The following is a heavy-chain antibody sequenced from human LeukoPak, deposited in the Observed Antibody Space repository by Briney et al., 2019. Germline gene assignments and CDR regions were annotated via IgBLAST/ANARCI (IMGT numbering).Heavy chain of an antibody. CDR1: GTFISGYY. J-gene: IGHJ4*02. Sequence: KPSETLSLTCSISGTFISGYYWNWIRHPAGKGLEWIGRIYTSDSTYFNPSLKSRVTMSLDTSKNQFSLKLRSVTAADTAVYFCAGARAAAGTPFDNWGQGTLVTVSS. D-gene: IGHD6-13*01. V-gene: IGHV4-4*07. CDR3: AGARAAAGTPFDN. CDR2: IYTSDST.